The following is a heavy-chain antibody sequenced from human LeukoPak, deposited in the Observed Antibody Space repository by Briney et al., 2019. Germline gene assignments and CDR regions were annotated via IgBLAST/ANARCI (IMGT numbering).Heavy chain of an antibody. J-gene: IGHJ4*02. CDR2: VSGSGGNT. D-gene: IGHD3-22*01. CDR3: AKSPMIVVVTSFDY. CDR1: GFTFSSYA. Sequence: GGSLRLSCAASGFTFSSYAMSWVRQAPGKGLEWVSSVSGSGGNTYYADSVKGRFTISRDNSKNTLYLQMNSLRAEDTAVYYCAKSPMIVVVTSFDYWGQGALVTVSS. V-gene: IGHV3-23*01.